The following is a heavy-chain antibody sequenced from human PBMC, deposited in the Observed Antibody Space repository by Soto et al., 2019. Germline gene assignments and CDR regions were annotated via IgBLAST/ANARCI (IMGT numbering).Heavy chain of an antibody. J-gene: IGHJ4*02. CDR2: VKDGGHT. Sequence: QVQLQQWGAGLLKPSETLSLNCAVTGGSLSGYYWSWIRQPPGKGLEWIGEVKDGGHTNYSPSLRGXXTXSXDTSNNQFSLRLTSVTAADTGVYYCARGQEGVVATHWDQGSLVTVSS. D-gene: IGHD5-12*01. CDR1: GGSLSGYY. CDR3: ARGQEGVVATH. V-gene: IGHV4-34*01.